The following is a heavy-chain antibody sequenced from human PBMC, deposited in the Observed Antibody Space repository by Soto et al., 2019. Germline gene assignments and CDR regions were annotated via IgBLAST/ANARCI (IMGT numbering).Heavy chain of an antibody. CDR2: IYYSGSA. CDR1: GGSISSGGYY. J-gene: IGHJ6*02. D-gene: IGHD3-10*01. Sequence: SETLSLTCTVSGGSISSGGYYWTWIRQHPGKGLEWIGYIYYSGSAYYNPSLESRVTISVDTSNNQFSLRVSSVTAADTAVYYCAREGITLLRGYGMDVRGQGTTVTVSS. V-gene: IGHV4-31*03. CDR3: AREGITLLRGYGMDV.